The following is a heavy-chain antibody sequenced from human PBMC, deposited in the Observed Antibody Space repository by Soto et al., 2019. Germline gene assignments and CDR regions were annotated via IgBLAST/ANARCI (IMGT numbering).Heavy chain of an antibody. Sequence: GGSLRLSCEASGFTLRNYAMTWVRQAPGRGLEWVSLISANDVGTYYAESVKTRFTISTDQSRNTVYLQMDSLRADDTAIYYCAKAKNDYNWDNRPPFDYWGQGTLVTVSS. CDR3: AKAKNDYNWDNRPPFDY. CDR2: ISANDVGT. CDR1: GFTLRNYA. D-gene: IGHD1-20*01. V-gene: IGHV3-23*01. J-gene: IGHJ4*02.